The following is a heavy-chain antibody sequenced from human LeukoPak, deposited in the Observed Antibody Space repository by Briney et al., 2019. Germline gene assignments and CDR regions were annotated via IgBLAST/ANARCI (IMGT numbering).Heavy chain of an antibody. D-gene: IGHD6-6*01. V-gene: IGHV3-30*02. CDR1: AFTLGSHG. Sequence: PGGSLRLSCAASAFTLGSHGMHWVRQAPGTGLEWVAFIHSDGNNKYYADAVKGRFTISRDRSKNTLYLQMNSLRPEDTAVYYCARSLSAREYFDHWGQGTLLTVSS. CDR3: ARSLSAREYFDH. J-gene: IGHJ1*01. CDR2: IHSDGNNK.